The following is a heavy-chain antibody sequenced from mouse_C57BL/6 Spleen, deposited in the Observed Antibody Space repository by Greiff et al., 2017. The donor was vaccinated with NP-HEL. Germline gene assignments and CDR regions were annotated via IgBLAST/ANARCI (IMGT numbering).Heavy chain of an antibody. CDR2: ISYDGSN. CDR1: GYSITSGYY. Sequence: EVQLQESGPGLVKPSQSLSLTCSVTGYSITSGYYWNWIRQFPGNKLEWMGYISYDGSNNYNPSLKNRISITRETSKNQFVLKLNSVTTEDTATYYCATYYYGSSYNYWGQGTTLTVSS. D-gene: IGHD1-1*01. J-gene: IGHJ2*01. CDR3: ATYYYGSSYNY. V-gene: IGHV3-6*01.